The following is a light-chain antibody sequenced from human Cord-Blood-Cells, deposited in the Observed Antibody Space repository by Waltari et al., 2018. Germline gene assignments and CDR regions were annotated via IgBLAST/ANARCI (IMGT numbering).Light chain of an antibody. CDR2: WAS. Sequence: DIVMTQSPDSLAVSLGVRATINCKSSQSVLYSSNNKNYLAWYHQKPGQPPKLLIYWASTRESGVPDRFSGSGSGTDFTLTISSLQAEDVAVYYCQQYYSTPRTFGQGTKVEIK. CDR1: QSVLYSSNNKNY. V-gene: IGKV4-1*01. J-gene: IGKJ1*01. CDR3: QQYYSTPRT.